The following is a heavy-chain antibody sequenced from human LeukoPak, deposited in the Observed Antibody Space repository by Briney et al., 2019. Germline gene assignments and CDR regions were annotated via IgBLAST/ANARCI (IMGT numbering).Heavy chain of an antibody. CDR2: IIPNFGTA. J-gene: IGHJ5*02. CDR3: ARDSVGRRFYIGYEALGTYNWFDP. Sequence: GASVKVSCKASGYTFTSYDINWVRQATGQGLEWMGGIIPNFGTANYAQKFQGRVTITADESTSTAYMELSSLRSEDTAVYYCARDSVGRRFYIGYEALGTYNWFDPWGQGTLVTVSS. D-gene: IGHD5-12*01. V-gene: IGHV1-69*13. CDR1: GYTFTSYD.